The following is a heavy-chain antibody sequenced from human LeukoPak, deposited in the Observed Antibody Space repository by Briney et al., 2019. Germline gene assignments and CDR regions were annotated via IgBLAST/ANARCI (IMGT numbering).Heavy chain of an antibody. V-gene: IGHV3-74*01. D-gene: IGHD6-19*01. Sequence: GGSLRLSCAASGFTFSSYWVHWVRQAPGKGLVWVSRINSDGSSTNYADSVKGRFTISRDNAKNSLYLQMDSLRAEDTAVYYCARVKGSGWYAVDYWGQGTLVTVSS. CDR2: INSDGSST. J-gene: IGHJ4*02. CDR1: GFTFSSYW. CDR3: ARVKGSGWYAVDY.